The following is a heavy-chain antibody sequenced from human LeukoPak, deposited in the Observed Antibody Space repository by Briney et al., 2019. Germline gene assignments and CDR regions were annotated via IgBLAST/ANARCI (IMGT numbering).Heavy chain of an antibody. J-gene: IGHJ4*02. CDR1: GYTFTSYA. CDR2: SNAGNGNT. CDR3: ARGVDTAMGY. D-gene: IGHD5-18*01. Sequence: ASVKVSCKASGYTFTSYAMHWVRQTPGQRLEWMGWSNAGNGNTKYSQEFQGRVTMTRDTSTSTVYMELSSLRSEDTAVYYCARGVDTAMGYWGQGTLVTVSS. V-gene: IGHV1-3*02.